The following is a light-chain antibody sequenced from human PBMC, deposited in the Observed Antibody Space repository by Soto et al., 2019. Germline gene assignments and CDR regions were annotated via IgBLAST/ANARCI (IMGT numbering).Light chain of an antibody. Sequence: DIQMTQSPSTLSASVGDRVTITCRASQSVSNWLAWYQQKPGKAPKLLIYKATTLESGVRSRFSGSGSGTEFTLTISRLQPDDFATYYDQQYNNVSLPNFGGGTKVEIE. CDR2: KAT. CDR3: QQYNNVSLPN. V-gene: IGKV1-5*03. J-gene: IGKJ4*01. CDR1: QSVSNW.